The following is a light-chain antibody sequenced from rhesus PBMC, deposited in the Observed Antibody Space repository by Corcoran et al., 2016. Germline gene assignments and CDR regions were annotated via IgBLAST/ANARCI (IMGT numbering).Light chain of an antibody. V-gene: IGLV2S7*01. CDR3: YSYTTSRTFV. CDR2: GAS. J-gene: IGLJ1*01. Sequence: QSAPTPPPSVSGSLGPSVTISCTGPNNDIGNYNYVSWYQQHPGKAPKVMIYGASYRPSGVSDRFSGSKSGNTASLTVSGLLAEDEADYYCYSYTTSRTFVFGTGTRLTVL. CDR1: NNDIGNYNY.